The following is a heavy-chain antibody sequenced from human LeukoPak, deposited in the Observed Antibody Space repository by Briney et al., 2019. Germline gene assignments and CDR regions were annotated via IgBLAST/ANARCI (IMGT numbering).Heavy chain of an antibody. J-gene: IGHJ1*01. V-gene: IGHV3-23*01. Sequence: PGGSLRLSCAASGSSFNTYAMSWVRQAPGKGLEWVSAISNTGGSTYYADSVKGRFTISRDKSKNTLSLQMNSLRAEDTAVYYCAQQVGYCSSGSCYFTYWGQGTLVTVSS. CDR3: AQQVGYCSSGSCYFTY. D-gene: IGHD2-15*01. CDR1: GSSFNTYA. CDR2: ISNTGGST.